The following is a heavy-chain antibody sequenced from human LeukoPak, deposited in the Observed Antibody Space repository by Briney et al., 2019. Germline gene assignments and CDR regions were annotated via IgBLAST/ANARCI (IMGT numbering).Heavy chain of an antibody. CDR3: AREVVVVPDYYYYGLDV. CDR2: ISRSGSSL. J-gene: IGHJ6*02. Sequence: GGSLRLSCVASGFTFSDYYMTWIRQAPGKGLEYVSHISRSGSSLYYGDFVTGRFTISRDNAKNSLYLQMNSLRVEDTAMYYCAREVVVVPDYYYYGLDVWGQGTTVTVSS. V-gene: IGHV3-11*01. CDR1: GFTFSDYY. D-gene: IGHD2-2*01.